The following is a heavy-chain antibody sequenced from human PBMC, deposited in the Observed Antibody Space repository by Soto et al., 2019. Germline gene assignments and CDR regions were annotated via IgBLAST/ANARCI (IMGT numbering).Heavy chain of an antibody. D-gene: IGHD3-22*01. V-gene: IGHV4-34*01. CDR1: GGSFSGYY. CDR3: ARIVHPSYYYDSSGSPEFDY. J-gene: IGHJ4*02. CDR2: INHSGST. Sequence: TLSLTCAVYGGSFSGYYWSWIRQPPGKGLEWIGEINHSGSTNYNPSLKSRVTISVDTSKNQFSLKLSSVTAADTAVYYCARIVHPSYYYDSSGSPEFDYWGQGTLVTVSS.